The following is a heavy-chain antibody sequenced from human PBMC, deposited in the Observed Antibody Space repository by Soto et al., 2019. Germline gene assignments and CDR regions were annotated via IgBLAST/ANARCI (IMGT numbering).Heavy chain of an antibody. Sequence: SETLSLTCTVSGGSISGYYWSWIRQPAGKGLEWIGRLYTMGSTNYNPSLKSRVTISVDTSKNQFSLKLSSVTAADTAVYYCARVRGSYPTTVIYFDYWGQGTLVTVSS. D-gene: IGHD4-17*01. V-gene: IGHV4-4*07. CDR1: GGSISGYY. J-gene: IGHJ4*02. CDR2: LYTMGST. CDR3: ARVRGSYPTTVIYFDY.